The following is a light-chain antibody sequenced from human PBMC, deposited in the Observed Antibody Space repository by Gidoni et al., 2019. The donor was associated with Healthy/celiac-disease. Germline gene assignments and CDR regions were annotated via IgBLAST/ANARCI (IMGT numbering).Light chain of an antibody. CDR3: YQQGSSAWT. V-gene: IGKV3-20*01. CDR2: GAS. Sequence: EIVLTHSPGTLSLFPRERATLSCRASQSVSSSYLAWYQQKPGQAPTRLLYGASSRATGIPERLSCSGSATAFTLTTSRMEAEDVAADYCYQQGSSAWTFGQGTKVEIK. CDR1: QSVSSSY. J-gene: IGKJ1*01.